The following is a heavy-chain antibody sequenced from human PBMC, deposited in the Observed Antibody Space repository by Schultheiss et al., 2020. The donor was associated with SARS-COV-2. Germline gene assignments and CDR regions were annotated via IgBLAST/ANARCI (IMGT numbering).Heavy chain of an antibody. D-gene: IGHD4-17*01. J-gene: IGHJ4*02. V-gene: IGHV1-18*01. CDR3: ARFGDRFSWYFDY. Sequence: ASVKVSCKASGGTFSSYAMHWVRQAPGQGLEWMGWISVYNGNTHYAQKLQGRVTMTTDTSTSTAYMELRSLRSDDTAVYYCARFGDRFSWYFDYWGQGTLVTVSS. CDR1: GGTFSSYA. CDR2: ISVYNGNT.